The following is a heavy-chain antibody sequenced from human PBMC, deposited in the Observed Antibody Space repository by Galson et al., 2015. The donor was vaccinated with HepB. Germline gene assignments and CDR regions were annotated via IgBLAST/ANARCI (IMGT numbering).Heavy chain of an antibody. Sequence: SLRLSCAASGSTFSSYAMNWVRQAPGKGLEWVSGTTGSGGSAYYADSVQGRFIISRDNSENMLYLQMSSLSAEDTAIYYCAKGWDYGGNTGAFEIWGRGTMVTVSS. D-gene: IGHD4-23*01. CDR2: TTGSGGSA. V-gene: IGHV3-23*01. J-gene: IGHJ3*02. CDR1: GSTFSSYA. CDR3: AKGWDYGGNTGAFEI.